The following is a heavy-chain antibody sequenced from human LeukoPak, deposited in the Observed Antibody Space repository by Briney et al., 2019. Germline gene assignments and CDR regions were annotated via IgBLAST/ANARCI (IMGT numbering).Heavy chain of an antibody. V-gene: IGHV3-30*18. CDR2: ISYDGNDK. J-gene: IGHJ5*02. Sequence: GGSLRLSCAASGFTFSTYNMHWVRQAPGKGLEWVAVISYDGNDKYYADSVKGRFTISRDNSKNTLYLQMDSMRDEDTAVYYCAKDLFGSNWYNWFDPWGQGTLVTVPS. D-gene: IGHD6-13*01. CDR3: AKDLFGSNWYNWFDP. CDR1: GFTFSTYN.